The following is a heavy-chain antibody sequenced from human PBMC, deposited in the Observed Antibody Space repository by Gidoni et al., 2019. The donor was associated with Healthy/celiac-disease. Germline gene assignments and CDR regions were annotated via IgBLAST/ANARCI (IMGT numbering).Heavy chain of an antibody. V-gene: IGHV1-69*01. CDR3: ARGLQTGLYDSSAENFDY. CDR1: GGTFSSYA. J-gene: IGHJ4*02. Sequence: QVQLVQSGAEVKKPGSSVKVSCKASGGTFSSYAISWVRQAPGQGLEWMGGIIPIFGTANYAQKFQGRVTITADESTSTAYMELSSLRSEDTAVYYCARGLQTGLYDSSAENFDYWGQGTLVTVSS. D-gene: IGHD3-22*01. CDR2: IIPIFGTA.